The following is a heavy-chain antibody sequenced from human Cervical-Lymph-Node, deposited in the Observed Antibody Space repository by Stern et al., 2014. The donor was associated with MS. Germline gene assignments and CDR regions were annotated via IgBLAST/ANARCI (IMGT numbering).Heavy chain of an antibody. V-gene: IGHV1-69*01. J-gene: IGHJ5*02. D-gene: IGHD3-10*01. Sequence: VQLVESGAEVKKPGSSVKVSCKASGGTFSSYAISWVRQAPGQGLEWMGGIIPIFGTANYAQKFQGRVTITADESTSTAYMELSSLRSEDTAVYYCARFDYYGSGSSNWFDPWGQGTLVTVSS. CDR3: ARFDYYGSGSSNWFDP. CDR1: GGTFSSYA. CDR2: IIPIFGTA.